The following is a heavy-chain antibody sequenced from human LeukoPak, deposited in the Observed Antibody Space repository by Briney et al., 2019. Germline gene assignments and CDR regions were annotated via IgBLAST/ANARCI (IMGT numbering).Heavy chain of an antibody. D-gene: IGHD6-13*01. CDR3: ARERDDSSWHDY. J-gene: IGHJ4*02. CDR2: ISSKGSA. Sequence: SETLSLTCSVSGASITSYYWSWIRQPPGKVLEWIGYISSKGSAYYNPSLKSRVTISRDTSKNQLSLKLTSVTAADTAVYYCARERDDSSWHDYWGQGTLVTVSS. CDR1: GASITSYY. V-gene: IGHV4-59*01.